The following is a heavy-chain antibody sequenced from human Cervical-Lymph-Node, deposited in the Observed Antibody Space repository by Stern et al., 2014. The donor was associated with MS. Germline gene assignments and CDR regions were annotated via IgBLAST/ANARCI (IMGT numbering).Heavy chain of an antibody. D-gene: IGHD6-19*01. Sequence: VQLVESGPRLVKPLETLSLTCSVSGGSISTYRWHWIRQSPGQGLEWIGYSYYDGSTNYNSSHKSRVIISVDRSGNQYSLKLSSVTAADTAVYYCARSPHTGSGWLYYFDYWGQGALVTVSS. V-gene: IGHV4-59*01. CDR3: ARSPHTGSGWLYYFDY. CDR2: SYYDGST. J-gene: IGHJ4*02. CDR1: GGSISTYR.